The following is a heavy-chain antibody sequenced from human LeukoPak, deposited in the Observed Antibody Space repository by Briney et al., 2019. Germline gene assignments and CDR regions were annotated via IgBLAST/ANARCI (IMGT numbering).Heavy chain of an antibody. Sequence: SETLSLTCTVSGGSISSGDYYWSWIRQPPGKGLKWLGYIYYSGSTNYNPSLKSRVTISVDTSKNQFSLKLSSVTAADTAVYYCARDSGVAAASAEYFQHWGQGTLVTVSS. V-gene: IGHV4-61*08. D-gene: IGHD6-13*01. J-gene: IGHJ1*01. CDR3: ARDSGVAAASAEYFQH. CDR1: GGSISSGDYY. CDR2: IYYSGST.